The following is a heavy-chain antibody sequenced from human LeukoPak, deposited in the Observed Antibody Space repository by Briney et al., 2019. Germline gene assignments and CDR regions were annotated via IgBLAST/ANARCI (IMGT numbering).Heavy chain of an antibody. Sequence: GGSLRLSCAASGFTFSSYAMSWVRQAPGKGLEWVSAISGSGGSTYYADSVKGLFTISRDNSKNTLYLQMNSLRAEDTAVYYCAKVVAAAVLYYFDYWGQGTLVTVSS. V-gene: IGHV3-23*01. J-gene: IGHJ4*02. CDR2: ISGSGGST. CDR1: GFTFSSYA. D-gene: IGHD6-13*01. CDR3: AKVVAAAVLYYFDY.